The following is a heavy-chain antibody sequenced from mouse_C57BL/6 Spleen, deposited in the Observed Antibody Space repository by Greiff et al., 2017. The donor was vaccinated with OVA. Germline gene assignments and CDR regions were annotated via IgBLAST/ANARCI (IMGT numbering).Heavy chain of an antibody. Sequence: EVQRVESGGGLVKPGGSLKLSCAASGFTFSSYAMSWVRQTPEKRLEWVATISDGGSYTYYPDNVKGRFTISRDNAKNNLYLQMSHLKSEDTAMYYCARIYDGYYRDYWGQGTTLTVSS. D-gene: IGHD2-3*01. J-gene: IGHJ2*01. V-gene: IGHV5-4*01. CDR1: GFTFSSYA. CDR2: ISDGGSYT. CDR3: ARIYDGYYRDY.